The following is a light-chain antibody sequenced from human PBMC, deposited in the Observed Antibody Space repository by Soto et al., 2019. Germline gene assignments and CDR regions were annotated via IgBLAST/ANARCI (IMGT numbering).Light chain of an antibody. J-gene: IGKJ2*01. CDR1: QSVSSS. Sequence: EIVMTQSPATLSVSRGERATLSCRASQSVSSSLAWYQQKPGQAPRLLIYGASTRATGIPARFSGSGSGTEFTLTISSLQSEDFAVYYCQQYNNWLRTFGQGTKLEIK. CDR3: QQYNNWLRT. V-gene: IGKV3-15*01. CDR2: GAS.